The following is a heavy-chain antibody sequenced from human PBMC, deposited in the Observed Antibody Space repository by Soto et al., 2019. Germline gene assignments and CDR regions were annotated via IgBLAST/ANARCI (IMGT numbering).Heavy chain of an antibody. Sequence: SETLSLTCTVSGGSISSYYWSWIRQPPGKGLEWIGYIYYSGSTNYNPSLKSRVTISVDTSKNQFSLKLSSVAAADTAVYYCARALSIAARPFDYWGQGTLVTVSS. CDR3: ARALSIAARPFDY. V-gene: IGHV4-59*01. CDR1: GGSISSYY. CDR2: IYYSGST. D-gene: IGHD6-6*01. J-gene: IGHJ4*02.